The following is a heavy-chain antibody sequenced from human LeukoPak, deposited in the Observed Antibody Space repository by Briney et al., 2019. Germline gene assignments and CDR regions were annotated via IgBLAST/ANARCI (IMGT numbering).Heavy chain of an antibody. V-gene: IGHV4-39*07. D-gene: IGHD3-10*01. CDR1: GGSITSSNYY. CDR3: ARGWFGESLDAFDI. Sequence: SETLSLTCTVSGGSITSSNYYWGWIRQPPGKGLEWIGSIYYSGSTYYNSSLKSRVTISVDTSKNQFSLKLSSVTAADTAVYYCARGWFGESLDAFDIWGQGTMVTVSS. J-gene: IGHJ3*02. CDR2: IYYSGST.